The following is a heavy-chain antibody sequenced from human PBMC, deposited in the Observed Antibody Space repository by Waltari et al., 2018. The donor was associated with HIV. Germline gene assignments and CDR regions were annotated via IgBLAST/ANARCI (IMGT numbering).Heavy chain of an antibody. CDR3: AREGPPSIEFSDRGEYDS. J-gene: IGHJ4*02. D-gene: IGHD3-10*01. V-gene: IGHV4-38-2*02. CDR2: ICHTGNV. Sequence: QVQLQESGPGLVKPSETLSLTCTVSGYSISIGYYWAWIRQPPGKGLEWIGSICHTGNVYYTPSLKMRVTVSVDTSNTHFSLNLTSVTAADTALYFCAREGPPSIEFSDRGEYDSWGQGTLVTVSS. CDR1: GYSISIGYY.